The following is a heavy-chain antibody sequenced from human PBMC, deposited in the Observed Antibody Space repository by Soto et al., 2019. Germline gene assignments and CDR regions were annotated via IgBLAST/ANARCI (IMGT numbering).Heavy chain of an antibody. V-gene: IGHV2-5*02. CDR2: IYWDDGK. CDR1: GFSLSTSGVG. J-gene: IGHJ6*02. CDR3: AHARPPYYCYGMDV. Sequence: QITLKESGPTLVKPTQTLTLTCTFSGFSLSTSGVGVGWIRQPPGKALEWLALIYWDDGKRYSPSLKSRLTITKDTSKNQVVLTMTNMDPVDTATYYCAHARPPYYCYGMDVWGQGTTVTVSS.